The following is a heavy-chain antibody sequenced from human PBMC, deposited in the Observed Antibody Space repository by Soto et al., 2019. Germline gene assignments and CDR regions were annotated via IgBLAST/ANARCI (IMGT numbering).Heavy chain of an antibody. D-gene: IGHD7-27*01. J-gene: IGHJ6*02. CDR1: GFTFDDYA. V-gene: IGHV3-9*01. CDR2: ISWNSGSI. CDR3: AKDRDWGSGYYYYGMDV. Sequence: EVQLVESGGGLVQPGRSLRLSCAASGFTFDDYAMHWVRQAPGKGLEWVSGISWNSGSIGYADSVKGRFTISRDNAKNSLYLQTNSLRAEDTALYYCAKDRDWGSGYYYYGMDVWGQGTTVTVSS.